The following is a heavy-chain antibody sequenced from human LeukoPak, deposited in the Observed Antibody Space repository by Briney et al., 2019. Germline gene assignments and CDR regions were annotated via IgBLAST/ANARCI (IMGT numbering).Heavy chain of an antibody. V-gene: IGHV4-39*01. Sequence: PSETLSLTCTVSGGSVASTGRYWGWIRQPPGKGLEWIGSAYYTGDIYSPPSLKSRLTLSVDTSKNQFALALSSVTAADTAVYYCGRHVSNGWDYHYGLDVWGQGTTVTVSS. J-gene: IGHJ6*01. D-gene: IGHD6-19*01. CDR3: GRHVSNGWDYHYGLDV. CDR1: GGSVASTGRY. CDR2: AYYTGDI.